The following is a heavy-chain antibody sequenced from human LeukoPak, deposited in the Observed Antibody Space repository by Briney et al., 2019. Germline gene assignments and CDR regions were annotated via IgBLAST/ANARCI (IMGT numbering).Heavy chain of an antibody. V-gene: IGHV1-18*01. CDR3: ARDFYYDSSGYCPLGY. D-gene: IGHD3-22*01. Sequence: ASVKVSCKASDYTFTSYGISWVRQAPGQGLEWMGWISAYDGNTNYAQKFQGRVTMTTDTSTNTGYMELRSLRSDDTAVYYCARDFYYDSSGYCPLGYWGQGTLVTVSS. CDR1: DYTFTSYG. J-gene: IGHJ4*02. CDR2: ISAYDGNT.